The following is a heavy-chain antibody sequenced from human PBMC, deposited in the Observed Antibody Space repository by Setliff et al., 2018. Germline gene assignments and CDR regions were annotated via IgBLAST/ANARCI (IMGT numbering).Heavy chain of an antibody. Sequence: PGGSLRLSCTASGFTFGDYAMSWVRQAPGKGLEWVGFIRSKAYGGTTEYAASVKGRFTISRDDSKSIAYLQMNSLKTEDTAVYYCTRGVAPDYYYYGMDVWGQGTTVTSP. J-gene: IGHJ6*02. CDR2: IRSKAYGGTT. CDR1: GFTFGDYA. D-gene: IGHD2-15*01. V-gene: IGHV3-49*04. CDR3: TRGVAPDYYYYGMDV.